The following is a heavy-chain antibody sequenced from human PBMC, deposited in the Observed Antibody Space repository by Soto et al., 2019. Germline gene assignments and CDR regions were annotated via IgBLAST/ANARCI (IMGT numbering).Heavy chain of an antibody. J-gene: IGHJ4*01. CDR1: GAPITINY. CDR2: IYYSGST. V-gene: IGHV4-59*01. D-gene: IGHD2-15*01. Sequence: SETLSLTCTVSGAPITINYWSWIRQAPGKGLEWIGYIYYSGSTTYNPSLKSRVTMSADTSKDQFSLKLNSVTAADTAVYYCARDASGPYDHWGPGILVTVSS. CDR3: ARDASGPYDH.